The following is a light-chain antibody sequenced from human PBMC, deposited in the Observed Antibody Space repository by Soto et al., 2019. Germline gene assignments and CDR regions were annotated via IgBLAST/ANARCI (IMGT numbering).Light chain of an antibody. CDR3: QQYNNWPPWT. CDR1: QSVSSN. Sequence: EVVMTQSPATLSVSPGEGANLSCRASQSVSSNLAWYQQRPGQAPRLLIYGASTRATGIPARFSGSGSGTEFTLTISSLQSEDFGVYYCQQYNNWPPWTFGQGTKVEIK. V-gene: IGKV3-15*01. CDR2: GAS. J-gene: IGKJ1*01.